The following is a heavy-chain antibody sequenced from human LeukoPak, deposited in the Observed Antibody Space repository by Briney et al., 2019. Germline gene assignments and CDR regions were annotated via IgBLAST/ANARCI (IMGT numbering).Heavy chain of an antibody. V-gene: IGHV5-51*01. CDR2: IYPGDSDT. CDR3: ARRVCSSTSCYTGSTDAFDI. Sequence: GASLKISYKGSGYSFTSYWIGWVRPMPGKGLEWMGIIYPGDSDTRYSPSFQGQVTISADKSITTAYLQWSSLKASDTAMYYCARRVCSSTSCYTGSTDAFDIWGQGTMVTVSS. CDR1: GYSFTSYW. J-gene: IGHJ3*02. D-gene: IGHD2-2*02.